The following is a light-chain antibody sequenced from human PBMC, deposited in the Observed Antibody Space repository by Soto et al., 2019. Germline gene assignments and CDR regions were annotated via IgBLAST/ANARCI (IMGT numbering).Light chain of an antibody. CDR1: SSNIGSNY. Sequence: QSVLTQPPSASGTPGQRVTISCSGSSSNIGSNYVYWYQQLPGTAPKLLIYRNNQRPSGVPDRFSGSKSGTSASLAISGLRSEDEADYYCAAWDDSLSGPGVFGGGTQLTV. CDR2: RNN. J-gene: IGLJ2*01. V-gene: IGLV1-47*01. CDR3: AAWDDSLSGPGV.